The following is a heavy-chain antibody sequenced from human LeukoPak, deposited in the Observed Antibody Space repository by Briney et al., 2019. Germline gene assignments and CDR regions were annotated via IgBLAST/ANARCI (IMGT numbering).Heavy chain of an antibody. CDR2: ISGSDDST. CDR1: GFTFSSYA. Sequence: GGSLRLSCAASGFTFSSYAMSWVRQAPGEGLEWVSAISGSDDSTYYGDSVKGRFTISRDNSKNTLYLQMNSLRAEDTAVYYCAKTRPLDSSSWSHGDYWGQGTLVTVSS. CDR3: AKTRPLDSSSWSHGDY. J-gene: IGHJ4*02. V-gene: IGHV3-23*01. D-gene: IGHD6-13*01.